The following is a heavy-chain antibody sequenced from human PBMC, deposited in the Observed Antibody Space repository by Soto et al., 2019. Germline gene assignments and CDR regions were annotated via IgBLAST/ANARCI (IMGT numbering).Heavy chain of an antibody. Sequence: GSLRLSCAASGFTFSNAWMKWVRQAPGKGLEWVGRIKSKTDGGTTDYAAPVKGRFTISRDDSKNTLYLQMNSLKTEDTAVYYCTTDGGVVVVVAATRSPDYWGQGTLVTVSS. V-gene: IGHV3-15*07. CDR1: GFTFSNAW. J-gene: IGHJ4*02. D-gene: IGHD2-15*01. CDR3: TTDGGVVVVVAATRSPDY. CDR2: IKSKTDGGTT.